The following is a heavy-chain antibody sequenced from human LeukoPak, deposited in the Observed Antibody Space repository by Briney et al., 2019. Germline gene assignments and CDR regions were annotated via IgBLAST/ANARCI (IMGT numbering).Heavy chain of an antibody. Sequence: PSETLSLTCTVSGGSISSYYWSWIRQPAGKGLEWIGRIYTSGSPNYNRSLKSRVTISVDKSKNQFSLKLSSVTAADTAVYYCARGRYYEQNAFDIWGQGTMVAVSS. D-gene: IGHD3-22*01. J-gene: IGHJ3*02. CDR1: GGSISSYY. V-gene: IGHV4-4*07. CDR3: ARGRYYEQNAFDI. CDR2: IYTSGSP.